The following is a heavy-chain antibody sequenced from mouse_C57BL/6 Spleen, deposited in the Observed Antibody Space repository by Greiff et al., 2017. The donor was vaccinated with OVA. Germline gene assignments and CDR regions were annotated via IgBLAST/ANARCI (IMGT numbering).Heavy chain of an antibody. J-gene: IGHJ3*01. CDR2: ISSGSSTI. V-gene: IGHV5-17*01. D-gene: IGHD1-1*01. CDR3: ARADYYGSSPFAY. Sequence: EVQLVESGGGLVKPGGSLKLSCAASGFTFSDYGMHWVRQAPEKGLEWVAYISSGSSTIYYADTVKGRFPISRDNAKNALFLQMTSLRSEDTAMYYCARADYYGSSPFAYWGQGTLVTVSA. CDR1: GFTFSDYG.